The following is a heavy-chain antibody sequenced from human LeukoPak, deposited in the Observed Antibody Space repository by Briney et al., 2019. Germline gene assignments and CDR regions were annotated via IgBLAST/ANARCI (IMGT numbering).Heavy chain of an antibody. D-gene: IGHD6-19*01. CDR2: IYTSGST. CDR3: ARAGAVAGMNYFDY. Sequence: SETLSLTCTVSGGSISSYYWSWIRQPAGEGLEWIGRIYTSGSTYYNPSLKSRVTISVDTSKNQFSLKLSSVTAADTAVYYCARAGAVAGMNYFDYWGQGTLVTVSS. CDR1: GGSISSYY. V-gene: IGHV4-4*07. J-gene: IGHJ4*02.